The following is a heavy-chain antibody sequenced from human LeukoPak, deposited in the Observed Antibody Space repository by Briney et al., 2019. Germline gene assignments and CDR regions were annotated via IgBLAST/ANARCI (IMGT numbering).Heavy chain of an antibody. Sequence: GGSLRLSCAASGFTFSSYSMNWVRQAPGKGLECVSSISSSSSYIYYADSVKGRFTISRDNAKNSLFLQMNSLRAEDTAVYYCARASGEWIVALDYWGQGTLVTVSS. CDR1: GFTFSSYS. CDR3: ARASGEWIVALDY. CDR2: ISSSSSYI. V-gene: IGHV3-21*01. D-gene: IGHD3-16*01. J-gene: IGHJ4*02.